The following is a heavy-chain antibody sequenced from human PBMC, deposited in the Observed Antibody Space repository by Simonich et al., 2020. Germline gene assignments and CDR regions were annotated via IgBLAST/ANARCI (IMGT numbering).Heavy chain of an antibody. V-gene: IGHV1-8*02. CDR2: MNPNSGNK. D-gene: IGHD2-2*01. CDR3: ARARYCSSTSCYNWFDP. Sequence: QVQLVQSGAEVKKPGASVTVSCKASGYTFTRYDINWVRQATGKGRWWMGWMNPNSGNKGDEQKFQGRVTMTRNTSISTAYMELSSLRSEDTAVYYCARARYCSSTSCYNWFDPWGQGTLVTVSS. CDR1: GYTFTRYD. J-gene: IGHJ5*02.